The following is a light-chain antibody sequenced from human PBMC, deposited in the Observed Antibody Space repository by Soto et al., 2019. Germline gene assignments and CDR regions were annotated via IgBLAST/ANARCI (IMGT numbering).Light chain of an antibody. Sequence: DIQMTQSPSTLSASVGDRVNITCRASQSISSWLAWYQQKPGTAPKLLIYTASSLESGVPSRFSGSGSGTDFTLTISSLQPDDFATYCCQQYHDYPFTFGQGAKLEIK. V-gene: IGKV1-5*03. CDR3: QQYHDYPFT. CDR2: TAS. J-gene: IGKJ2*01. CDR1: QSISSW.